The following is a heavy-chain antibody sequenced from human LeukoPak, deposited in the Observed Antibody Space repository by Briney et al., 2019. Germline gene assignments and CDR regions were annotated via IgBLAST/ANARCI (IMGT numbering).Heavy chain of an antibody. V-gene: IGHV4-34*01. CDR3: ARHSQRYYYTDV. J-gene: IGHJ6*03. D-gene: IGHD6-25*01. CDR2: INHSGST. Sequence: PSETLSLTCAVYGGSFSGYYWSWIRQPPGKGLEWIGEINHSGSTNYNPSLKSRVTISVDTSKNQFSLKLSSVTAADTAVYYCARHSQRYYYTDVWGKGTTVTVSS. CDR1: GGSFSGYY.